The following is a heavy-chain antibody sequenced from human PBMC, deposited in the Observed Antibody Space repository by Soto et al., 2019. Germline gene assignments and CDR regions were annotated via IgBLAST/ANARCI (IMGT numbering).Heavy chain of an antibody. Sequence: QVQLVQSGAEVKKPGASVKVSCKASGYTFTSYDINWVRQATGQGLEWMGWMNPNSGNTGYAQKFQGRVTMTRNTSISTAYMELSSLRSGDTAVYYCARGLGGDFWSTFYFDYWGQGTLVTVSS. J-gene: IGHJ4*02. CDR1: GYTFTSYD. D-gene: IGHD3-3*01. V-gene: IGHV1-8*01. CDR2: MNPNSGNT. CDR3: ARGLGGDFWSTFYFDY.